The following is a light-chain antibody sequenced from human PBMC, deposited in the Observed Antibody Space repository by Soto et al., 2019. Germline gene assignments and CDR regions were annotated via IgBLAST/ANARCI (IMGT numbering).Light chain of an antibody. CDR3: ASFRSGTILV. CDR2: EVN. Sequence: QSVLTQPASVSGSPGQSVTISCTGPRSDIGDSNFISWYQHSPGKAPRLLIYEVNNRPSGVSRRLSGSKAGNTASLTISGLLDGDEADYFCASFRSGTILVFGSGTKVTVL. J-gene: IGLJ1*01. CDR1: RSDIGDSNF. V-gene: IGLV2-14*01.